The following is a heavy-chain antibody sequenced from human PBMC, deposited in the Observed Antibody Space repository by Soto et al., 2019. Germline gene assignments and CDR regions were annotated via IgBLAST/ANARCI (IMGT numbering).Heavy chain of an antibody. CDR1: VVVLSTYA. CDR2: ISCNSGKT. V-gene: IGHV3-23*01. CDR3: ALTKCGGDCYSLCGY. Sequence: EVQLLETGGGFVQPGGSLRLSCTASVVVLSTYALSWVRQAPGQGLELVSVISCNSGKTDYADSVKGRFRISSDKSVNTVYLQMNRVRVENSAFDDCALTKCGGDCYSLCGYLGQGTLVT. J-gene: IGHJ4*02. D-gene: IGHD2-21*02.